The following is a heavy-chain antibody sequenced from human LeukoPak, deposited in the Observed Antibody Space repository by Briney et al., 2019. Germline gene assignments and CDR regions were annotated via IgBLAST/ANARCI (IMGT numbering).Heavy chain of an antibody. Sequence: PSETLSLTCTVSGGSISGSSYYWGWIRQPPGKGLEWIGSIYYSGNTYYNPSLKSRVTISVDTSKNQFSLKLSSVTAADTAVYYCASPPGARNSGVEYFDYWGQGTLVTVSS. J-gene: IGHJ4*02. CDR2: IYYSGNT. V-gene: IGHV4-39*01. CDR1: GGSISGSSYY. D-gene: IGHD4-23*01. CDR3: ASPPGARNSGVEYFDY.